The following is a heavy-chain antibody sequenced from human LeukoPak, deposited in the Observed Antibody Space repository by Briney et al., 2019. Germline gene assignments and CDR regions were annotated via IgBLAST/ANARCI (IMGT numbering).Heavy chain of an antibody. J-gene: IGHJ3*02. CDR2: ISSSSSYI. CDR1: GCTFSSYS. V-gene: IGHV3-21*01. D-gene: IGHD3-22*01. CDR3: ARDLRYDSPEGAFDI. Sequence: GGSLRLSCAASGCTFSSYSMNWVRQAPGKGLEWVSSISSSSSYIYYADSVKGRCTISRDSATNSLYLQMNSLRAEAAAVYYCARDLRYDSPEGAFDIWGQGTMVTVSS.